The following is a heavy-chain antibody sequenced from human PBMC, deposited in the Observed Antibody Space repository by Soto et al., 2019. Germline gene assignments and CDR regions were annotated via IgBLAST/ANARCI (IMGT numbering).Heavy chain of an antibody. CDR2: INQDGSED. V-gene: IGHV3-7*01. Sequence: EVQLVESGGGLVQPGGSLRLSCTASGFTFSNYWMNWVRQAPGKGLEWVANINQDGSEDYYVGSVKGQFTISRDNAKNSLYLQMKGLSAEDTAGYYCARDTQLLLVRSGDYMDVWGKGTTVTVSS. D-gene: IGHD2-2*01. CDR3: ARDTQLLLVRSGDYMDV. J-gene: IGHJ6*03. CDR1: GFTFSNYW.